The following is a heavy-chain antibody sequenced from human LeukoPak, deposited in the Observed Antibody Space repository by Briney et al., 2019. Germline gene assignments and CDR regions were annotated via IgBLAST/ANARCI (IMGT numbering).Heavy chain of an antibody. J-gene: IGHJ4*02. V-gene: IGHV3-23*01. CDR3: AKTFSGTTSSDFDY. CDR1: GFTFSSYA. CDR2: ISGSGGST. Sequence: GGSLRLSCTASGFTFSSYAMSWVRQAPGKGLEWVSAISGSGGSTYYADSVKGRFTISRDNSKNTLYLQMNSLRAEDTAVYYCAKTFSGTTSSDFDYWGQGTLVTVSS. D-gene: IGHD1-7*01.